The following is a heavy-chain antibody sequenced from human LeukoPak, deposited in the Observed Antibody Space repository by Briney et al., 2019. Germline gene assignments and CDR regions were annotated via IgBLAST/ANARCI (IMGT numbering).Heavy chain of an antibody. D-gene: IGHD6-13*01. J-gene: IGHJ4*02. CDR3: TRVVIAAAARDSD. CDR2: IRSKAYGETT. CDR1: GFTFGDYA. V-gene: IGHV3-49*03. Sequence: GGSLRLSCTASGFTFGDYAMSWFRQAPGKGPEWVGFIRSKAYGETTEYAASVKGRFTISRDDSKSIAYLQMNSLKTEDTAVYYCTRVVIAAAARDSDWGQGTLVTVSS.